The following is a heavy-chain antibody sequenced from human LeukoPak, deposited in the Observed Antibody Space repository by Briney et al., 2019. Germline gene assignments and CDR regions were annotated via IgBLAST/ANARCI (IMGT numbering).Heavy chain of an antibody. Sequence: GGSLRLSCAASRFTFSGYAMFWVRQAPGKGLEWVSCIDASGVNTYYADSVKGRFTISRDNSNNTLYLQMNSLRAEDTAVYYCARPFYFDSIDIWGQGTLVTVSS. V-gene: IGHV3-23*01. CDR3: ARPFYFDSIDI. CDR2: IDASGVNT. CDR1: RFTFSGYA. D-gene: IGHD3-22*01. J-gene: IGHJ4*02.